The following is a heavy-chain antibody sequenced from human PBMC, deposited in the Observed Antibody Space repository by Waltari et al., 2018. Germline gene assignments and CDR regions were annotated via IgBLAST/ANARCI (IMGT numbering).Heavy chain of an antibody. J-gene: IGHJ6*03. CDR3: ARADTSTSYFYYYMDV. Sequence: QVQLQESGPGLVKPSETLSRTCTVSGGSTSTYYWRWVRQSPGKGREWSGYIHYSGRSVYNPSLRSRVAISLDTPNNQFSLRLRSVTAADAAIYYCARADTSTSYFYYYMDVWGKGTTVTVSS. V-gene: IGHV4-59*01. D-gene: IGHD1-26*01. CDR1: GGSTSTYY. CDR2: IHYSGRS.